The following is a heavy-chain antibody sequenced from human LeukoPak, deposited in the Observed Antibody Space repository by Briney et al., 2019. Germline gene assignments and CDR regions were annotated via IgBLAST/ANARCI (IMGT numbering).Heavy chain of an antibody. CDR3: AKDYDFWSGYYPYYFDY. CDR1: GFTFSIYG. CDR2: ISGSGGST. V-gene: IGHV3-23*01. J-gene: IGHJ4*02. D-gene: IGHD3-3*01. Sequence: GGSLRLSCAACGFTFSIYGMSGVRQAPGRGVAGLSAISGSGGSTYYADSVKGRFTISRDNSKNTLYLQMNSLRAEDTAVYYCAKDYDFWSGYYPYYFDYWGQGTLVTVSS.